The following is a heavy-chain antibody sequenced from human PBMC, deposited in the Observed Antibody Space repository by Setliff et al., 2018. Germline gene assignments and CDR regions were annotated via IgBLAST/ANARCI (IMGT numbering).Heavy chain of an antibody. J-gene: IGHJ4*01. V-gene: IGHV3-48*03. Sequence: PGESLRLSCAASGFIFRSYEMNWVRQTPGKGLEWIAYINSGGYIIYYADSVKGRFTISGDNAKNSLYLQMTSLRAEDTALYYCVRSIDGYQQRYDYWGHGTLVTVS. CDR1: GFIFRSYE. D-gene: IGHD5-12*01. CDR2: INSGGYII. CDR3: VRSIDGYQQRYDY.